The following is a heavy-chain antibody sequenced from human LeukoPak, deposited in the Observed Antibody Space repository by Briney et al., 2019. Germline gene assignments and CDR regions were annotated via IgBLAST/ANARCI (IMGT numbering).Heavy chain of an antibody. D-gene: IGHD2-2*01. J-gene: IGHJ4*02. CDR3: AAKDIVVVPAAMVDY. Sequence: PGGSLRLSCAASRFTFSSYAMSWVRQAPGKGLEWVSAISGSGGSTYYADSVKGRFTISRDNSKNTLYLQMNSLRAEDTAVYYCAAKDIVVVPAAMVDYWGQGTLVTVSS. CDR1: RFTFSSYA. CDR2: ISGSGGST. V-gene: IGHV3-23*01.